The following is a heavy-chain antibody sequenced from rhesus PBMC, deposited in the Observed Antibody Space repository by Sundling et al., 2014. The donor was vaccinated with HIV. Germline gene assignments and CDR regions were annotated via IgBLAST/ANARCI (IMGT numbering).Heavy chain of an antibody. J-gene: IGHJ4*01. CDR3: ARDSYY. CDR1: GGSISDYYY. V-gene: IGHV4S9*01. Sequence: QVQLQESGPGLVKPSETLSLTCAVSGGSISDYYYWNWIRQPPGKGLEWIGYIGGSSGNTKYNPSLKSRVTISKDTSKNQFSLKLSFVTAADTAVYYCARDSYYWGQGVLVTVSS. CDR2: IGGSSGNT. D-gene: IGHD1-1-1*01.